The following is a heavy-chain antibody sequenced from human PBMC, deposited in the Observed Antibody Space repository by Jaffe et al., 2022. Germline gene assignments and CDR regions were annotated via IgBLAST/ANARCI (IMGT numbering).Heavy chain of an antibody. J-gene: IGHJ4*02. D-gene: IGHD3-3*01. CDR1: GFTFSSYG. CDR3: AKDANDFWSGYYTGGFDY. Sequence: QVQLVESGGGVVQPGGSLRLSCAASGFTFSSYGMHWVRQAPGKGLEWVAFIRYDGSNKYYADSVKGRFTISRDNSKNTLYLQMNSLRAEDTAVYYCAKDANDFWSGYYTGGFDYWGQGTLVTVSS. V-gene: IGHV3-30*02. CDR2: IRYDGSNK.